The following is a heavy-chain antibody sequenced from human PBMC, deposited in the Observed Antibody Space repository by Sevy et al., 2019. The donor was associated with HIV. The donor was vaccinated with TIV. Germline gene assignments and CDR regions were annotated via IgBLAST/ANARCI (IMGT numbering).Heavy chain of an antibody. CDR2: IWYDGSNK. Sequence: GGSLRLSCAASGITFSKYGMHWVRQAPGRGLEWVALIWYDGSNKYYADSVKGRFTISRDNSKNTLYLQMNSLRAEDTAVYFYASWTTPTNYFGMDVWGQGTTVTVSS. CDR1: GITFSKYG. CDR3: ASWTTPTNYFGMDV. J-gene: IGHJ6*02. D-gene: IGHD4-4*01. V-gene: IGHV3-33*01.